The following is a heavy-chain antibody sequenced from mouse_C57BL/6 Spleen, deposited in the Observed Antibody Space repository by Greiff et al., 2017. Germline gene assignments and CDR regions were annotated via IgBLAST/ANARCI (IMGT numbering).Heavy chain of an antibody. CDR3: ARGDLLLRYWYFDV. Sequence: QVQLKESGAELARPGASVKLSCKASGYTFTSYGISWVKQRTGQGLEWIGEIYPRSGNTYYNEKFKGKATLTADKSSSTAYMELRSLTSEDSAVYFCARGDLLLRYWYFDVWGTGTTVTVSS. J-gene: IGHJ1*03. CDR1: GYTFTSYG. V-gene: IGHV1-81*01. D-gene: IGHD1-1*01. CDR2: IYPRSGNT.